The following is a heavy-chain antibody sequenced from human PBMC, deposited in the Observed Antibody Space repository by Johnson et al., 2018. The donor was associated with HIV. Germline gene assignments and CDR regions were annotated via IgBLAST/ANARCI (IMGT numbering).Heavy chain of an antibody. V-gene: IGHV3-66*01. CDR1: GFTVSSNY. CDR2: IYSGGST. D-gene: IGHD6-19*01. Sequence: MQLVESGGGLVQPGGSLRLSCAAFGFTVSSNYMSWVRQAPGKGLEWVSVIYSGGSTYYADSVKGRFTISRDNSKNTLYLHMNSLRAEDTAVYYCARDQSNGWNRGAFDIWGQGTMVTVSS. CDR3: ARDQSNGWNRGAFDI. J-gene: IGHJ3*02.